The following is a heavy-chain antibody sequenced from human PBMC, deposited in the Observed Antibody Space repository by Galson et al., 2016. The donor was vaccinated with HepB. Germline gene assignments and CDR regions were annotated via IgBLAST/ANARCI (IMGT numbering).Heavy chain of an antibody. J-gene: IGHJ4*02. V-gene: IGHV3-23*01. CDR2: IAGSGAPT. Sequence: SLRLSCAASGFTFNIYAMSWVRQAPGKGLEWVAAIAGSGAPTNYADSVKGRFTISRDNSKNTLYLQMNSLRAEDTAVYYCAKDPYYYGSGSYYFDYWGQGTLVTVSS. D-gene: IGHD3-10*01. CDR3: AKDPYYYGSGSYYFDY. CDR1: GFTFNIYA.